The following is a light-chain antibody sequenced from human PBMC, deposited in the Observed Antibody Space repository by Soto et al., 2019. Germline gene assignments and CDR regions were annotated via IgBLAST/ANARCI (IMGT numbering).Light chain of an antibody. CDR2: AAS. J-gene: IGKJ4*01. V-gene: IGKV1-39*01. Sequence: DIQLTQSPSRPSASVGDRVIIPCQASEDINNYLNWYQHKPGKAPKLLIYAASSLQSGVPSRFSGSGSGTDFTLTISSLQPEDFATYYCQQSYTSPLPFGGGTKVDI. CDR3: QQSYTSPLP. CDR1: EDINNY.